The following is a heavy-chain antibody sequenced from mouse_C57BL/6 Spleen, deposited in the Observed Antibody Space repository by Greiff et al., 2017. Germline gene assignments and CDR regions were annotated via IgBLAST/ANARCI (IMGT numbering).Heavy chain of an antibody. CDR2: INSDGSST. V-gene: IGHV5-16*01. J-gene: IGHJ4*01. D-gene: IGHD1-1*01. CDR1: GFTFSDYY. CDR3: ARDGYYYGSTYAMDY. Sequence: EVKLVESEGGLVQPGSSMKLSCTASGFTFSDYYLAWVRQVPEKGLEWVANINSDGSSTYYLDSLKSRFIISRDNAKNILYLQMSSLKSEDTATYYCARDGYYYGSTYAMDYWGQGTSVTVSS.